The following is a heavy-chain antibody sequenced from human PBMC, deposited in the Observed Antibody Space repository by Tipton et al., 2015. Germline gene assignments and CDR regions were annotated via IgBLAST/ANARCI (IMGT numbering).Heavy chain of an antibody. D-gene: IGHD1-26*01. CDR3: ASAEFRGTFYDY. CDR2: ITPFNNNT. V-gene: IGHV1-45*02. J-gene: IGHJ4*02. CDR1: GSTFPYRY. Sequence: QLVQSGAEVKKAGSSVKVSCKASGSTFPYRYLHWVRRAPGQALEWMGWITPFNNNTNYAQKFLDRVTITRDRSMRTAYMELSSLGSEDTAIYYCASAEFRGTFYDYWGQGTLVTVSS.